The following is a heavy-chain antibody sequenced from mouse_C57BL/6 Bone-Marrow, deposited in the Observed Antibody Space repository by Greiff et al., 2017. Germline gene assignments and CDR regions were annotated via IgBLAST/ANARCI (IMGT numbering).Heavy chain of an antibody. CDR3: AREGYYGNFDY. V-gene: IGHV5-17*01. Sequence: EVKLVESGGGLVKPGGSLKLSCAASGFTFSDYGMHWVRQAPEKGLEWVAYISSGSSTIYYADTVKGRFTISRDNAKNTLFLQRTSLRSEYAAMYYCAREGYYGNFDYWGQGTTLTVSS. CDR1: GFTFSDYG. J-gene: IGHJ2*01. D-gene: IGHD1-1*01. CDR2: ISSGSSTI.